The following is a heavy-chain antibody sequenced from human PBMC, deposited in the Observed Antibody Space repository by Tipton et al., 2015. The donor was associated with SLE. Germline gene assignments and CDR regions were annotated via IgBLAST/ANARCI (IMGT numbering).Heavy chain of an antibody. D-gene: IGHD2-21*01. CDR3: ARGPHGKPPYHYYGMDV. V-gene: IGHV4-34*01. CDR2: INPCGST. J-gene: IGHJ6*02. CDR1: GGSFSDYY. Sequence: TLSLTCVVYGGSFSDYYWRWIRQPPGKGMEWIGEINPCGSTSCNPSLKSRVTISVATSKNQFSLKLTSVTAADTAVYYCARGPHGKPPYHYYGMDVWGQGTTVTVSS.